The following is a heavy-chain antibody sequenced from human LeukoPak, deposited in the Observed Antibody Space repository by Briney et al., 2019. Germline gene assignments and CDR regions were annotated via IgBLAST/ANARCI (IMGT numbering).Heavy chain of an antibody. D-gene: IGHD5-12*01. CDR1: GFTFSSYA. Sequence: GGSLRLSCAASGFTFSSYAMSWVRQAPGKGLEWVSVISGSGGSIYYRDSVKGRFTISRDNSKNTLYLQMNSLRAEDTAVYYCARFSGYDSRYFDNWGQGTLVTVSS. CDR3: ARFSGYDSRYFDN. J-gene: IGHJ4*02. CDR2: ISGSGGSI. V-gene: IGHV3-23*01.